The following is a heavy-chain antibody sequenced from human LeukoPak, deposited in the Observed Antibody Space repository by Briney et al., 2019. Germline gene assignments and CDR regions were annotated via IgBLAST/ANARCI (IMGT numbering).Heavy chain of an antibody. CDR2: INHSGST. CDR3: ARGNSSSLDY. CDR1: GGSFSGYY. D-gene: IGHD6-6*01. Sequence: PSETLSLTCAVYGGSFSGYYWSWIRQPPGKGLEWIGEINHSGSTNYNPSLKSRVTISVDTSKDQFSLKLSSVTAADMAVYYCARGNSSSLDYWGQGTLVTVSS. J-gene: IGHJ4*02. V-gene: IGHV4-34*01.